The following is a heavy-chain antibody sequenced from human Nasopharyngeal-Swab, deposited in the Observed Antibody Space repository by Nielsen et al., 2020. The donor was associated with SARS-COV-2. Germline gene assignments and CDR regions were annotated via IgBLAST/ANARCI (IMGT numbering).Heavy chain of an antibody. J-gene: IGHJ6*02. V-gene: IGHV4-34*01. CDR2: INHSGST. CDR1: GGSISSGGYY. Sequence: SETLSLTCAVSGGSISSGGYYWSWIRQPPGKGLEWIGEINHSGSTNYNPSLKSRVTISVDTSKNQFSLKLISVTAADTAVYYCARYCSSTSCSLGMDVWGQGTTVTVSS. D-gene: IGHD2-2*01. CDR3: ARYCSSTSCSLGMDV.